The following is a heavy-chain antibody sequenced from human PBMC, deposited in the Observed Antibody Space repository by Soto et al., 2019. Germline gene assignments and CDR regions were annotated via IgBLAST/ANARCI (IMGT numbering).Heavy chain of an antibody. CDR1: GGTFSSYA. CDR3: VASRFGDGYYYYGMDV. Sequence: QVQLVQSGAEVKKPGSSVKVSCKASGGTFSSYAISWVRQAPGQGLEWMGGIIPIFGTANYAQKFQGRVTITADESTSTAYMELSSLRSEDTAVYYCVASRFGDGYYYYGMDVWGQGTTVTVSS. D-gene: IGHD3-10*01. CDR2: IIPIFGTA. J-gene: IGHJ6*02. V-gene: IGHV1-69*12.